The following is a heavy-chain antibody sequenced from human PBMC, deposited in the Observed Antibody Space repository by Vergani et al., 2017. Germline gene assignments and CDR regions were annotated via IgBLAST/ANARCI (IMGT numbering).Heavy chain of an antibody. CDR1: GGSFSGYY. CDR2: INHSGST. CDR3: ARGRGGGSWKTQYFQH. D-gene: IGHD2-15*01. J-gene: IGHJ1*01. Sequence: QVQLQQWGAGLLKPSETLSLTCAVYGGSFSGYYWSWIRQPPGKGPEWIGEINHSGSTNYNPSLKSRVTISVDTSKNQFSLKLSSVTAADTAVYYCARGRGGGSWKTQYFQHWGQGTLVTVSS. V-gene: IGHV4-34*01.